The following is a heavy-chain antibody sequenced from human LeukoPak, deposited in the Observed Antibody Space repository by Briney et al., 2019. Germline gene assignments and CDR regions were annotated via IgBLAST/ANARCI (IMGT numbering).Heavy chain of an antibody. D-gene: IGHD1-26*01. CDR3: AREGWERDGIHDAFDI. Sequence: GRSLRLSCAASGFTFSSYAMHWVRQAPGKGLEWVAVISYDGSNKYYADSVKGRFTISRDNAKTSLYLQMNSLRAEDTAVYYCAREGWERDGIHDAFDIWGQGTMVTVSS. V-gene: IGHV3-30-3*01. J-gene: IGHJ3*02. CDR1: GFTFSSYA. CDR2: ISYDGSNK.